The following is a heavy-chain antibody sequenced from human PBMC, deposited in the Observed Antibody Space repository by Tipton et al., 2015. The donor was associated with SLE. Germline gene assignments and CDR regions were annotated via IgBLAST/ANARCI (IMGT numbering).Heavy chain of an antibody. CDR2: IYYSGST. D-gene: IGHD6-6*01. V-gene: IGHV4-59*01. CDR1: GGSISSYY. Sequence: TLSLTCTVSGGSISSYYWSWIRQPPGKGLEWIGYIYYSGSTNYNPSLKSRVTISVDTSKNQFSLKLSSVTAADTAVYYCARGGAARPGYYFDYWGQGTLVTVSS. J-gene: IGHJ4*02. CDR3: ARGGAARPGYYFDY.